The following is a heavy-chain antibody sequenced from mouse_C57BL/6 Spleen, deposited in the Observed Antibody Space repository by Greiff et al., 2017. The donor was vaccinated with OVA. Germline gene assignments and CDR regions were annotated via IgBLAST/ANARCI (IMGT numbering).Heavy chain of an antibody. Sequence: QVQLQQPGAELVRPGSSVKLSCKASGYTFTSYWMDWVKQRPGQGLEWIGNIYPSDSETHYNQKFKDKATLTVDQSSSTAYMQLSSLTSEDSAVYFCARSPYYGSSLVPYFDYWGQGTTLTVSS. CDR1: GYTFTSYW. CDR2: IYPSDSET. D-gene: IGHD1-1*01. J-gene: IGHJ2*01. CDR3: ARSPYYGSSLVPYFDY. V-gene: IGHV1-61*01.